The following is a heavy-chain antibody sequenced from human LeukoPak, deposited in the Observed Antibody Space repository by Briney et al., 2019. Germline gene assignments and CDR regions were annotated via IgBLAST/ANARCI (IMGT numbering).Heavy chain of an antibody. D-gene: IGHD3-22*01. CDR1: GFTFSSYS. CDR3: ARAYDSSGYQGY. J-gene: IGHJ4*02. Sequence: GGSLRLSRAASGFTFSSYSMNWVRQAPGKGLEWVSYISSSSSTIYYADSVEGRFTISRDNAKNSLYLQMNSLRAEDTAVYYCARAYDSSGYQGYWGQGTLVTVSS. V-gene: IGHV3-48*01. CDR2: ISSSSSTI.